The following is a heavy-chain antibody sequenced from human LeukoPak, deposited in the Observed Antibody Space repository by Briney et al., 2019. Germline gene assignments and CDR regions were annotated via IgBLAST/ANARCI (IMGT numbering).Heavy chain of an antibody. D-gene: IGHD3-16*02. Sequence: PGGSLRLSCAASGFTFSSYGMHWVRQAPGKGLEWVAFIRYDGNTKYYADSVKGRFIISRDSSNNTVYLQMNSLRPDDTAVYYCAKDSRRYDYARGTHRYTGGYYFDYWGQGTLVTVSS. CDR2: IRYDGNTK. V-gene: IGHV3-30*02. CDR1: GFTFSSYG. J-gene: IGHJ4*02. CDR3: AKDSRRYDYARGTHRYTGGYYFDY.